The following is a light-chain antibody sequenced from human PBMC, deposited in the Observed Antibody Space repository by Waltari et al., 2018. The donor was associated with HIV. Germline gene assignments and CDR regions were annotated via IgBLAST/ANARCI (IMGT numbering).Light chain of an antibody. CDR1: SSDVGGYNY. V-gene: IGLV2-11*01. Sequence: QSALTQPRSVSGSPGQSVTISCTGTSSDVGGYNYVSWYQQHPGKAPKVRIYDVSKRPAGVPDRFSASKSGNTASLTISGLQAEDEADYYCCSYAGSYTYVFGTGTKVTVL. CDR2: DVS. J-gene: IGLJ1*01. CDR3: CSYAGSYTYV.